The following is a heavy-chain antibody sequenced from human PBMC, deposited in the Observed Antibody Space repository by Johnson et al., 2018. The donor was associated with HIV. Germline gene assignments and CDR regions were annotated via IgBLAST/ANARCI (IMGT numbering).Heavy chain of an antibody. CDR2: VSGSSSGI. D-gene: IGHD1-7*01. J-gene: IGHJ3*02. V-gene: IGHV3-11*04. CDR1: GFSLSDYY. Sequence: QEQLVESGGGVVQPGRSLRLSCAASGFSLSDYYMSWIRQAPGKGLEWVSYVSGSSSGIYYAAPVKGRLTISRDNAKNSLYLQMNSLRVEDTAVYYCARGTRLGAPSNLDAFDIWGQGTKVTVSS. CDR3: ARGTRLGAPSNLDAFDI.